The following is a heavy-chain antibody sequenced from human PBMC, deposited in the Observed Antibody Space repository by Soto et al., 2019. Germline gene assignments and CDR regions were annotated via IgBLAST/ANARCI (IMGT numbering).Heavy chain of an antibody. CDR1: GGSSSSGGYY. CDR2: IYYSGST. D-gene: IGHD1-26*01. J-gene: IGHJ5*01. V-gene: IGHV4-31*03. Sequence: QVQLQESGPGLMKPSQTLSLTCSVSGGSSSSGGYYWSWIRQHPEKGLEWIGYIYYSGSTNYNPSLKSRVIISVDTSSNRFSLDLRSVTAADTAIYYCARHSASWQWFDYWGQGTLVTVSS. CDR3: ARHSASWQWFDY.